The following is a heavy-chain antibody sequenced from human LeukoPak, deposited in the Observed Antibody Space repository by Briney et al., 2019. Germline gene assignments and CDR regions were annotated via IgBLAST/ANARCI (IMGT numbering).Heavy chain of an antibody. J-gene: IGHJ3*02. Sequence: GRSLRLSCAASGFTFGDYAMHWVRQAPGKGLEWVSGISWNSGSIGYADSVKGRFTISRDNAKNSLHLQMNSLRVEDTALYYCAGDGSGNFDAFDIWGQGTMVTVSS. CDR3: AGDGSGNFDAFDI. CDR2: ISWNSGSI. V-gene: IGHV3-9*01. D-gene: IGHD3-10*01. CDR1: GFTFGDYA.